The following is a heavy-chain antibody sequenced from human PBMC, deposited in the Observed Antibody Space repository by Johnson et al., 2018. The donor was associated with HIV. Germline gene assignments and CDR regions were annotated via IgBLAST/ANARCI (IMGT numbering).Heavy chain of an antibody. V-gene: IGHV3-30*03. Sequence: QMQLVESGGGVVQPGGSLRLSCAASEFTFSYYWMTWVRQAPGKGLEWVAVISYDGSNEYYADSVKDRFTISRDNAKNSLYLQMNSLRAGDTAVYFCARGKDMAGTGAFDICGQGTMVTVSS. CDR1: EFTFSYYW. D-gene: IGHD6-19*01. CDR2: ISYDGSNE. J-gene: IGHJ3*02. CDR3: ARGKDMAGTGAFDI.